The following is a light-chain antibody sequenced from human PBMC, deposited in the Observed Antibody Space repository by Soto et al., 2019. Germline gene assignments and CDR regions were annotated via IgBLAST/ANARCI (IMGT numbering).Light chain of an antibody. Sequence: QSALTQPASVSGSPGQSITISCTGTNSDIGAYKYVSWYQHHQGKAPKLVIYEANNRPSGTSNRFSGSRSGNTASLTISGLQTEDEADYYCNSFAGSNTWVFGGGTKLTVL. V-gene: IGLV2-14*01. CDR3: NSFAGSNTWV. J-gene: IGLJ3*02. CDR1: NSDIGAYKY. CDR2: EAN.